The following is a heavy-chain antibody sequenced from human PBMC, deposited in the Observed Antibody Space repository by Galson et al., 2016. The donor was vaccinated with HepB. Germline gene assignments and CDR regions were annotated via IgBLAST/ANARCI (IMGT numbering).Heavy chain of an antibody. CDR3: ARHTSMGYSYGLWCDY. V-gene: IGHV5-51*01. CDR1: GYSFTSYW. Sequence: QSGAEVKKPGESLKISCKGSGYSFTSYWIDWVRQMPGRGLEWMGIIYPGDSDTRYSPSFQGQVTISADKSISTAYLQWSSLKASDTAMYYCARHTSMGYSYGLWCDYWGKGTLVTVSS. D-gene: IGHD4/OR15-4a*01. J-gene: IGHJ4*02. CDR2: IYPGDSDT.